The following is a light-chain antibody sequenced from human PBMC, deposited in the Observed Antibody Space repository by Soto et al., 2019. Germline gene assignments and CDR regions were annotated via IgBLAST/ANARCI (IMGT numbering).Light chain of an antibody. CDR2: GAS. CDR1: QSVSSN. Sequence: EIVMTQSPATLSVSPGERATLSCRASQSVSSNLAWYQQKPGQAPRFLIYGASTRATGIPARFSGSGSGTEFTLTISSLQSEDFAVYYCQQYNNWPFYTFGQGTKLEIK. J-gene: IGKJ2*01. V-gene: IGKV3-15*01. CDR3: QQYNNWPFYT.